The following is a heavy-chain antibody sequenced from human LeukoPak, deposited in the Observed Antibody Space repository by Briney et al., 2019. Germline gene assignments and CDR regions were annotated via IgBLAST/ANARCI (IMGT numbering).Heavy chain of an antibody. CDR2: ISTSSSYI. V-gene: IGHV3-21*04. D-gene: IGHD4-17*01. J-gene: IGHJ4*02. CDR1: GFTFSSYS. Sequence: PGGSLRLSCAASGFTFSSYSMNWVRQAPGKGLEWVSSISTSSSYIYYADSVKGRFTISRDNAKNSLYLQMNSLRPEDTAVYYCAKAGPYGDSHFDYWGQGTLVTVSS. CDR3: AKAGPYGDSHFDY.